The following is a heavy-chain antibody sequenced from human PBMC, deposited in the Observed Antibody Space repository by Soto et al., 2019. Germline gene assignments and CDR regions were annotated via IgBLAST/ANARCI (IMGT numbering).Heavy chain of an antibody. CDR1: GGSISSGGYY. CDR3: ARINKSSRGAFDI. D-gene: IGHD3-10*01. Sequence: SETLSLTCTVSGGSISSGGYYWSWIRQHPGKGLEWIGYIYYSGSTYYNPSLKSRVTISVDTSKNQFSLKLSSVTAADTAVYYCARINKSSRGAFDIWGQGTMVTVSS. J-gene: IGHJ3*02. V-gene: IGHV4-31*03. CDR2: IYYSGST.